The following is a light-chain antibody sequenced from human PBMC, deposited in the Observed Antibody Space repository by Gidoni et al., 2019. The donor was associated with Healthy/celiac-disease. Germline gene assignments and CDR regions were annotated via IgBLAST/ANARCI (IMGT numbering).Light chain of an antibody. J-gene: IGLJ1*01. CDR2: DVS. CDR3: SSYTSSSTRV. Sequence: QSALTQPASVPGSPGQSITISCTGTTSDVGGYNYVSWYHQHPGKTPKLMIYDVSHRPSAVSNRFSGSKSGNTASLTISGLQAEDEADYYCSSYTSSSTRVFGTGTKVTVL. CDR1: TSDVGGYNY. V-gene: IGLV2-14*01.